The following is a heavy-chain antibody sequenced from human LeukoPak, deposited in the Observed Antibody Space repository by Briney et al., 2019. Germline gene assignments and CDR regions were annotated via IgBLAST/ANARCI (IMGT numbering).Heavy chain of an antibody. D-gene: IGHD2-21*02. CDR2: INPNSGGT. J-gene: IGHJ3*02. V-gene: IGHV1-2*02. CDR1: GYTFTGYY. Sequence: AASVKVSCKASGYTFTGYYMHWVRQAPGQGLEWMGWINPNSGGTNYAQKFQGRVTMTRDTSISTAYMELSRLRSDDTAVYYCARAHIVVVTANPDAFDIWGQGTMVTVSS. CDR3: ARAHIVVVTANPDAFDI.